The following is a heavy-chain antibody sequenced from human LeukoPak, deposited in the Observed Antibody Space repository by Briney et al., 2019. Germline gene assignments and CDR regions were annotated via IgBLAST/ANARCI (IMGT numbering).Heavy chain of an antibody. V-gene: IGHV4-61*02. Sequence: SQTLSLTCTVSGGSISSGSYYWSWIRQPAGKGLEWIGRIYTSGSTNYNPSLKSRVTISVDTSKNQFSLKLSSVTAADTAVYHCARDTSSSWYGWAGWFDPWGQGTLVTVSS. D-gene: IGHD6-13*01. CDR3: ARDTSSSWYGWAGWFDP. CDR1: GGSISSGSYY. CDR2: IYTSGST. J-gene: IGHJ5*02.